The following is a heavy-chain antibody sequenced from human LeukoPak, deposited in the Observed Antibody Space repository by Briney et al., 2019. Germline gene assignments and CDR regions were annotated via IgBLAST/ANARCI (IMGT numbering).Heavy chain of an antibody. Sequence: ASVKVSCKASGYTFTSYYMHWVRQAPGQGLEWMGIINPSGGSTSYAQKFQGRVTMTRDTSTSTVYMELSSLRSEDTAVYYCATDRSLRIAAGELVRDAFDIWGQGTMVTVSS. CDR1: GYTFTSYY. V-gene: IGHV1-46*01. J-gene: IGHJ3*02. CDR3: ATDRSLRIAAGELVRDAFDI. D-gene: IGHD6-13*01. CDR2: INPSGGST.